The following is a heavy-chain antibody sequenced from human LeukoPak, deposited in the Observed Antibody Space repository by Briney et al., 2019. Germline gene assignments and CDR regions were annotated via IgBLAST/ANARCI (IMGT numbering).Heavy chain of an antibody. D-gene: IGHD3-10*01. J-gene: IGHJ4*02. CDR1: GYTFTSYG. V-gene: IGHV1-69*13. Sequence: SVKVSCKASGYTFTSYGISWVRQAPGQGLEWMGGIIPIFGTANYAQKFQGRVTITADESTSTAYMELSSLRSEDTAVYYCARADGFQAFGFDYWGQGTLVTVSS. CDR2: IIPIFGTA. CDR3: ARADGFQAFGFDY.